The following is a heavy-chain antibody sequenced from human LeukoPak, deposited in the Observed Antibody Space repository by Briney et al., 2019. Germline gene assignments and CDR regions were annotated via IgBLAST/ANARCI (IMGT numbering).Heavy chain of an antibody. CDR2: ISSNSYHI. J-gene: IGHJ4*02. CDR1: GFTFSSYS. CDR3: ARDLSIDYYY. D-gene: IGHD3-22*01. V-gene: IGHV3-21*06. Sequence: GGSLRLSCAASGFTFSSYSMNWVRQAPGKGLEWVSSISSNSYHIFHADSVKGRFTTSRDNAKNSLYLQMNSLRAEDTAVYYCARDLSIDYYYWGQGTLVTVSS.